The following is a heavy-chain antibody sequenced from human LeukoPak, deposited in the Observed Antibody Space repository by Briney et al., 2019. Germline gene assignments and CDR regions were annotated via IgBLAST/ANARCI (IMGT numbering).Heavy chain of an antibody. CDR1: GYTFTSYY. CDR3: ARVPDEMTGYYGLDY. V-gene: IGHV1-46*01. Sequence: ASVKVSCKASGYTFTSYYMHWVRQAPGQGLEWMGIINPSGGSTSYARKFQGRVTMTRDTSTSTVYMELSSLRSEDTAVYYCARVPDEMTGYYGLDYWGQGTLVTVSS. CDR2: INPSGGST. J-gene: IGHJ4*02. D-gene: IGHD3-9*01.